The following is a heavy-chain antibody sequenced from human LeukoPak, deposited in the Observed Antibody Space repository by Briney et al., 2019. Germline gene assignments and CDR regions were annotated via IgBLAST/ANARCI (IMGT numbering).Heavy chain of an antibody. CDR2: ISAYNGNT. V-gene: IGHV1-18*01. Sequence: GASVKVSCKASGYTFTSYGISWVRQAPGQGLEWMGWISAYNGNTNYAQKLQGRVTMTTDTSTSTAYMELRSLRSDDTAVYYCARGDIVATIRYYYYGMDVWGQGTTVTVSS. CDR1: GYTFTSYG. J-gene: IGHJ6*02. CDR3: ARGDIVATIRYYYYGMDV. D-gene: IGHD5-12*01.